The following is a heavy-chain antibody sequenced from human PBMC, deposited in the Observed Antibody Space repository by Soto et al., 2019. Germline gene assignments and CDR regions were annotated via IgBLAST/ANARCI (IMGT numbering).Heavy chain of an antibody. Sequence: ASVKVSCKASGYTFTNYPMHWVRQAPGQGPEWLGWISTGNGNTKWSQKFQGRVTITWDTSATTTYIELSSLRSEDTAVYYCASGHCNGDCYSDYWGQGTLVTVSS. J-gene: IGHJ4*02. CDR1: GYTFTNYP. CDR2: ISTGNGNT. D-gene: IGHD2-21*02. CDR3: ASGHCNGDCYSDY. V-gene: IGHV1-3*04.